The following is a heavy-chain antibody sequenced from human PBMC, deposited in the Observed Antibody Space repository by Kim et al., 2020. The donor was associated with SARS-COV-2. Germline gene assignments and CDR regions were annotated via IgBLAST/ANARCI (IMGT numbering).Heavy chain of an antibody. CDR3: ARPLYTTNWFNFDP. D-gene: IGHD6-13*01. Sequence: NPTLQSRVTISIDTSRNQCSLKLNSVTAADTAVYYCARPLYTTNWFNFDPWGQGALVTVSS. V-gene: IGHV4-59*08. J-gene: IGHJ5*02.